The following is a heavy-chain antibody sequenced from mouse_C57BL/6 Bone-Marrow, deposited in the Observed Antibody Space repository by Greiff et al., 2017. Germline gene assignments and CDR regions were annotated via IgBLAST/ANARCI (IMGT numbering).Heavy chain of an antibody. CDR2: IDPNSGGT. CDR1: GYTFTSYW. V-gene: IGHV1-72*01. D-gene: IGHD2-1*01. CDR3: AIYYGKVGKVSYYAMDY. Sequence: QVQLKQPGAELVKPGASVKLSCKASGYTFTSYWMHWVKQRPGRGLEWIGRIDPNSGGTKYNEKFKSKATLTVDKPSSSAYMQLSSLTSEDSAVYYCAIYYGKVGKVSYYAMDYWGQGTSVTVSS. J-gene: IGHJ4*01.